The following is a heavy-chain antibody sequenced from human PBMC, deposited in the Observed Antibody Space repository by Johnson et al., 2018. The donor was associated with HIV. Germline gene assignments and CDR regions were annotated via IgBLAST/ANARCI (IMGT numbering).Heavy chain of an antibody. CDR3: ARDEMQRRYAMTAFDI. J-gene: IGHJ3*02. V-gene: IGHV3-7*05. D-gene: IGHD6-25*01. CDR1: GFTFSLYW. Sequence: EQLVESGGGLVQPGGSLRLSCAASGFTFSLYWMTWVRQAPGKGLEWVANIKQDGSEKYYVDSVKGRFTISRDNAKNSVYLQMNGLRAEDTALYYCARDEMQRRYAMTAFDIWGQGTMVTVSS. CDR2: IKQDGSEK.